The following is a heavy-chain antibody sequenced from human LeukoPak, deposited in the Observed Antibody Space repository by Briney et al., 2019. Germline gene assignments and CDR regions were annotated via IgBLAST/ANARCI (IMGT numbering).Heavy chain of an antibody. CDR1: GGSISGGGYY. Sequence: PSETLSLTCTVSGGSISGGGYYWIWIPQHPGQGLEGIVYIYYSGSTYYNPSIKSRVTTSVDTSKDQFSLKLSSVTAADTAVYYCARVAYSSSWYWFDPWGQGTLVTVSS. D-gene: IGHD6-13*01. CDR3: ARVAYSSSWYWFDP. J-gene: IGHJ5*02. V-gene: IGHV4-31*03. CDR2: IYYSGST.